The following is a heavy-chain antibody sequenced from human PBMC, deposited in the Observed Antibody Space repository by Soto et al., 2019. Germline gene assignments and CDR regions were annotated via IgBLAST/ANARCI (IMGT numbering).Heavy chain of an antibody. CDR3: AKGGEWAQWLEAQNFDY. CDR2: ISWNSGSI. Sequence: GGSLRLSCAASGFTFDDYAMHWVRQTPGKGLEWVSGISWNSGSIGYADSVKGRFTISRDNAKNSLYLQMNSLRAEDTALYYCAKGGEWAQWLEAQNFDYWGQGTLVTVSS. V-gene: IGHV3-9*01. D-gene: IGHD6-19*01. J-gene: IGHJ4*02. CDR1: GFTFDDYA.